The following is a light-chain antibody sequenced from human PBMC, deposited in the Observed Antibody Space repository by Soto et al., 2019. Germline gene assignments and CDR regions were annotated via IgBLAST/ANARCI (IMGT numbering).Light chain of an antibody. CDR3: AVWDDSVNAPV. Sequence: QSVLTQPPSASGTPGQRVTISCSGSDSNIGRNAVDWYQQVPGTAPELLIYRNTERPSGVPDRFSGSKSGTSASLAVSGLQSQDEADYYCAVWDDSVNAPVFGGGTELTVL. V-gene: IGLV1-44*01. J-gene: IGLJ2*01. CDR2: RNT. CDR1: DSNIGRNA.